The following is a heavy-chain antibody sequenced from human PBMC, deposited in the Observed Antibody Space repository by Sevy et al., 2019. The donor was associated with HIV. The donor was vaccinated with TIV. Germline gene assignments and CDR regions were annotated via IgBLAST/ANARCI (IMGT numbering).Heavy chain of an antibody. V-gene: IGHV1-18*01. Sequence: ASVKVSCKASGYTFTNYRIYWVRQAPGQGLEWMGWISPFNGDTNYVQKLQGRVTMITDTSTGTAYMGLRSLRSDDTAVYYCARAYCSGGSCYSLAYWGQGTLVTVSS. D-gene: IGHD2-15*01. CDR2: ISPFNGDT. J-gene: IGHJ4*02. CDR3: ARAYCSGGSCYSLAY. CDR1: GYTFTNYR.